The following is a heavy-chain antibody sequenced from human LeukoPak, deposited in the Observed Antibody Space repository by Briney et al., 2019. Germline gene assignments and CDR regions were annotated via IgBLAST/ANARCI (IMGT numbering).Heavy chain of an antibody. CDR2: IIPLLSTV. J-gene: IGHJ4*02. V-gene: IGHV1-69*01. CDR1: GDTLSSYA. Sequence: EASVKVSCEASGDTLSSYAISWVRQAPGQGLEWMGGIIPLLSTVNYAKKSQGRVTITANESTSTAYMELSSLRSEDTAVYYCARNPVEMATITRRVYFDYWGQGTLVTVSS. D-gene: IGHD5-24*01. CDR3: ARNPVEMATITRRVYFDY.